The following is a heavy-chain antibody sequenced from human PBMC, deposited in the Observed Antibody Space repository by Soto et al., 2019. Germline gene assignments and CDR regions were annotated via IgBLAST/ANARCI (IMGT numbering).Heavy chain of an antibody. CDR3: AKGGGYYSLSF. J-gene: IGHJ4*02. V-gene: IGHV3-23*01. D-gene: IGHD3-22*01. CDR2: ITGSGDST. CDR1: GLTFSSYA. Sequence: EVQLLESGGGLVQPGGSLRLSCVVSGLTFSSYAMSWVRQAPGKGLEWVSVITGSGDSTYYVDSVKGRFTMSRDNSKNTLYLQMNSLRAEDTAVYYFAKGGGYYSLSFGGQGTLVTVSS.